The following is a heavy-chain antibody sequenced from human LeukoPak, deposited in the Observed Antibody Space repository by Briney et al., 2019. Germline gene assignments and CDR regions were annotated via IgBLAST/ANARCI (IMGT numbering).Heavy chain of an antibody. CDR1: GFTLSTSG. CDR2: ISGGAGST. J-gene: IGHJ4*02. D-gene: IGHD2-2*01. Sequence: GGSLRLSCAASGFTLSTSGMSWVRQAPGKGLEWVSFISGGAGSTNYADSVKSRFTMSRDTAQSTLYLQKNSLRDDYTATYYCAKGRGSTSIYEYWGQGTLVTVSS. CDR3: AKGRGSTSIYEY. V-gene: IGHV3-23*01.